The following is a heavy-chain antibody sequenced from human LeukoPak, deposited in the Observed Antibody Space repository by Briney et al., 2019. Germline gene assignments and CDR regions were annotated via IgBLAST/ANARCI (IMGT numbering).Heavy chain of an antibody. J-gene: IGHJ5*02. CDR2: ISGSGGST. V-gene: IGHV3-23*01. D-gene: IGHD6-13*01. Sequence: GGSLRLSCAASGFTFSSYAMSWVRQAPGKGLEWVSAISGSGGSTYYADSVKGRFTISRDNSKNTLYLQMNSLRAEDTAVYYCARSGSWWSWFDPWGQGTLVTVSS. CDR1: GFTFSSYA. CDR3: ARSGSWWSWFDP.